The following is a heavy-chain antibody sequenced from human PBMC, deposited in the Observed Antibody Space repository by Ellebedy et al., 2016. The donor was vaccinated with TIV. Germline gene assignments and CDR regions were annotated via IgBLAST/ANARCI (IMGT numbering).Heavy chain of an antibody. Sequence: MPSETLSLTCAVYGGSFSGSYWSWIRQPPGKGLEWIGEVNHSGSTNYNPSLKSQVTISVDTSKNQFSLKLSSVTAADTAVYYCARDPVSYWYFDLWGRGTLVTVSS. CDR2: VNHSGST. V-gene: IGHV4-34*01. J-gene: IGHJ2*01. CDR1: GGSFSGSY. CDR3: ARDPVSYWYFDL.